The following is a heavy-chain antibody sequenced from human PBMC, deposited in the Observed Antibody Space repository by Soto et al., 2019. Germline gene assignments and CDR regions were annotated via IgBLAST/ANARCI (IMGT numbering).Heavy chain of an antibody. CDR3: ARHLRGITIFGVVTPPGY. J-gene: IGHJ4*02. V-gene: IGHV4-39*01. Sequence: ETLSLTCTVSGGSISSSSYYWGWIRQPPGKGLEWIGSIYYSGSTYYNPSLKSRVTISVDMSKNQFSLKLSSVTAADTAIYYCARHLRGITIFGVVTPPGYWGQGTLVTVSS. CDR2: IYYSGST. D-gene: IGHD3-3*01. CDR1: GGSISSSSYY.